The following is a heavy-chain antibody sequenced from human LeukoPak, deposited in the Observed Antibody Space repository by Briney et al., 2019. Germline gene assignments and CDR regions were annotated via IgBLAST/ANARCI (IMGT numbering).Heavy chain of an antibody. V-gene: IGHV4-61*01. CDR1: GGSISSGSYY. CDR3: ARDMYPNDY. CDR2: IYYSGST. D-gene: IGHD2-2*01. Sequence: SETLSLTCTVSGGSISSGSYYWSWIRQPPGKGLEWIGYIYYSGSTNYNPSLKSRVTISVDTSKNQFSLKLSSVTAADTAVYYCARDMYPNDYWGQGTLVTVSS. J-gene: IGHJ4*02.